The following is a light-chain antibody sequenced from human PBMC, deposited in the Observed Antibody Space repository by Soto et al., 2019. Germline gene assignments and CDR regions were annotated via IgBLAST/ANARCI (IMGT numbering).Light chain of an antibody. V-gene: IGKV1-5*01. CDR1: QSVSTW. CDR2: DAS. CDR3: QQYYNYWT. Sequence: DVQMTQTPSTQSASVGARVTITCRASQSVSTWLAWYQQRPGKPPKLLIYDASSLQSGVPSKFSGGGSGTEFTLTISSLQPDDFATYYCQQYYNYWTFAQRAKVDI. J-gene: IGKJ1*01.